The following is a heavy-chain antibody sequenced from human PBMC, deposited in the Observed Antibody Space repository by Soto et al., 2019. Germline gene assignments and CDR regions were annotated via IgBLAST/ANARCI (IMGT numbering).Heavy chain of an antibody. CDR2: IKQDGSEK. D-gene: IGHD3-16*02. CDR1: GFTFSSYW. CDR3: ARINVIPIYGMDV. Sequence: GGSLRLSCAASGFTFSSYWMSWVRQAPGKGLEWVANIKQDGSEKYYVDSVKGRFTISRDNAKNSLYLQMNSLRAEDTAVYYCARINVIPIYGMDVWCQGTTVTVSS. V-gene: IGHV3-7*03. J-gene: IGHJ6*02.